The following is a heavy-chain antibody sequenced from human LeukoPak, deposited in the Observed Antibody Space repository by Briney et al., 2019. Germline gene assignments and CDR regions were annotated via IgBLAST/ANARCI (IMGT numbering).Heavy chain of an antibody. V-gene: IGHV5-51*01. CDR2: IYPGDSDT. D-gene: IGHD3-22*01. CDR3: ARRVSGYYYDNSPGAFDI. Sequence: GESLKISCKGSGYSFTSYWIGWVRQMPGKGLEWMGIIYPGDSDTRYSPSFQGQVTISADKSISTAYLQWSSLKASDTAMYYCARRVSGYYYDNSPGAFDIWGQGTMVTVSS. J-gene: IGHJ3*02. CDR1: GYSFTSYW.